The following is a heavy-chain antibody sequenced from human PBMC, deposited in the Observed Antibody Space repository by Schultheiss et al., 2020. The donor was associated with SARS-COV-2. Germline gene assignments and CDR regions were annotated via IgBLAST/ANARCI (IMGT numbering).Heavy chain of an antibody. CDR2: IYYSGST. J-gene: IGHJ4*02. CDR3: ARGTGTTAYYFDY. Sequence: SETLSLTCTVSGGSISSYYWSWIRQPPGKGLEWIGYIYYSGSTYYNPSLKSLVTISVDTSKNQFSLKLSSVTAADTAVYYCARGTGTTAYYFDYWGQGTLVTVSS. V-gene: IGHV4-59*06. CDR1: GGSISSYY. D-gene: IGHD1-7*01.